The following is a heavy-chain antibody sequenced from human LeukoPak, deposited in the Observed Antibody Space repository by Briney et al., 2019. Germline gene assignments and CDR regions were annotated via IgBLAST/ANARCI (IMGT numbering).Heavy chain of an antibody. CDR2: ISYDGSNK. V-gene: IGHV3-30*03. Sequence: GGSLRLSCAASGFTFSSYGMHWVRQAPGKGLEWVAVISYDGSNKYYADSVKGRFTISRDNSKNTLYLQMNSLRAEDTAVYYCARGAYGSDSLNFFDPWGQGTLVTVSS. CDR1: GFTFSSYG. CDR3: ARGAYGSDSLNFFDP. J-gene: IGHJ5*02. D-gene: IGHD3-10*01.